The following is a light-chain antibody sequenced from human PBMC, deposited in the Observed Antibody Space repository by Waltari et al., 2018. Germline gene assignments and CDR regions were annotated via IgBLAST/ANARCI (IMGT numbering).Light chain of an antibody. V-gene: IGLV2-23*01. CDR2: DDN. Sequence: QSALTQPASVSGSPGQSITISCTGTSSDVGKYNLVSWYQQYPGKAPKVMIYDDNRRPSWFSDRFSGSKSGNTASLTISGVQAEDEADYYCCSYAGSYTWVFGGGTKLTVL. CDR1: SSDVGKYNL. J-gene: IGLJ3*02. CDR3: CSYAGSYTWV.